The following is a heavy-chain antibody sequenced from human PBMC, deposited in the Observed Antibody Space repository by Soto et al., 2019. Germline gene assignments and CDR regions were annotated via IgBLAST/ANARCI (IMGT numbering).Heavy chain of an antibody. CDR1: GFTFGSHG. J-gene: IGHJ6*02. Sequence: PGGSLRLSCVASGFTFGSHGMHWVRQAPGKGLEWVAVISYDETNEHYVDSVKGRFTISRDNSKGILYLQMNRLRPEDTAVYKCAKDLRTTISDYGMDVWGQGTTVTVSS. CDR2: ISYDETNE. CDR3: AKDLRTTISDYGMDV. V-gene: IGHV3-30*18.